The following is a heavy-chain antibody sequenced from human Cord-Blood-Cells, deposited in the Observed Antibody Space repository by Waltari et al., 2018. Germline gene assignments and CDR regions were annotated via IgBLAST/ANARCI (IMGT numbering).Heavy chain of an antibody. CDR3: ATVYIVGAWDAFDI. J-gene: IGHJ3*02. CDR1: GYTLTELS. Sequence: QVQLVQSGAAVKKPGASVKVSCKVSGYTLTELSMHSVRQAPGKGLEWMGGFDPEDGETIYAQKFQGRVTMTEDTSTDTAYMELSSLRSEDTAVYYCATVYIVGAWDAFDIWGQGTMVTVSS. D-gene: IGHD1-26*01. CDR2: FDPEDGET. V-gene: IGHV1-24*01.